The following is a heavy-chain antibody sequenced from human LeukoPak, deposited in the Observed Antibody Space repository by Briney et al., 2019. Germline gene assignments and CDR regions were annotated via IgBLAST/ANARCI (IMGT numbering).Heavy chain of an antibody. J-gene: IGHJ4*02. D-gene: IGHD6-13*01. V-gene: IGHV3-53*05. CDR3: ARERIAAAGLYYFDY. Sequence: PGGSLRLSCAASGFTVGSNYMTWVRQAPGKGLEWVSVINAGGSTYYADSVKGRFTISRDNSKNTLYLQMNSLRAEDTAVYYCARERIAAAGLYYFDYWGQGTLVTVSS. CDR1: GFTVGSNY. CDR2: INAGGST.